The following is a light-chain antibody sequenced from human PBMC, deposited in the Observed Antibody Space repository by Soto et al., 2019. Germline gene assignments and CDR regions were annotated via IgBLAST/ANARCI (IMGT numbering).Light chain of an antibody. Sequence: IHLTLSPSSLPVSVGHRVTIPCRASQGISSALAWYQQKPGKAPKLLIYDASSLESGVPSRFSGSGSGTDFTLTISSLQPEDFATYYCQQFRNYPPITFGQGTRLEIK. CDR2: DAS. V-gene: IGKV1D-13*01. J-gene: IGKJ5*01. CDR3: QQFRNYPPIT. CDR1: QGISSA.